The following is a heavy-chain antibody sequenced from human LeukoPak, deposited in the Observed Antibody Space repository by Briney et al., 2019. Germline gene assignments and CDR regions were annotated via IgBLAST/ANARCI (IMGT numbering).Heavy chain of an antibody. CDR2: ISYDGSNK. CDR3: ARDRWYYYDSSDYYHDAFDI. CDR1: GFTFSSYA. V-gene: IGHV3-30*04. J-gene: IGHJ3*02. D-gene: IGHD3-22*01. Sequence: GGSLRLSCAASGFTFSSYAMHWVRQAPGKGLEWVAVISYDGSNKYYADSVKGRFTISRDNSKNTLYLQMNSLIAEDTAVYYCARDRWYYYDSSDYYHDAFDIWGQGAMVTVSS.